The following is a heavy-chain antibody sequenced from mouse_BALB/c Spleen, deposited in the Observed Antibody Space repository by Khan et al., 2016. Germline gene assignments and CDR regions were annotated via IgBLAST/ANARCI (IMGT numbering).Heavy chain of an antibody. CDR2: IRLKSNNYAT. Sequence: VQLKESGGGLVQPGGSMKLSCVASGFTFSNYWMNWVRQSPEKGLEWVAEIRLKSNNYATHYAESVKGRFTISRDDSKSSVYLQMNNLRAEDTGIDYCTTGFAYWGQGTLVTVSA. V-gene: IGHV6-6*02. J-gene: IGHJ3*01. CDR1: GFTFSNYW. CDR3: TTGFAY.